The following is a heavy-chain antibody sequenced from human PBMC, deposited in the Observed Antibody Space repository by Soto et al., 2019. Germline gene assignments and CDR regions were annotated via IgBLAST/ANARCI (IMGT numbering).Heavy chain of an antibody. V-gene: IGHV2-5*01. CDR1: GFSLSTSGVG. J-gene: IGHJ5*02. CDR3: AHQPVRSWSSSPFGPISWFDP. CDR2: IYWNDDK. D-gene: IGHD6-6*01. Sequence: SGPTLVNPTQTLTLTCTFSGFSLSTSGVGVGWIRQPPGKALEWLALIYWNDDKRYSPSLKSRLTITKDTSKNQVVLTMTNMDPVEPATYYCAHQPVRSWSSSPFGPISWFDPWGQGTLVTVSS.